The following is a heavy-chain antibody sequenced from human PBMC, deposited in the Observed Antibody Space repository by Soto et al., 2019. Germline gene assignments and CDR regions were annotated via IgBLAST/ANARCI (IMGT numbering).Heavy chain of an antibody. CDR1: VFTFSSYA. CDR3: AKVPENYYYYGMDV. CDR2: ISGSGGST. V-gene: IGHV3-23*01. J-gene: IGHJ6*02. Sequence: GGSLRRSCAASVFTFSSYAMSWVRQAPGKGLEWVSAISGSGGSTYYADSVKGRFTISRDNSKNTLYLQMNSLRAEDTAVYYCAKVPENYYYYGMDVWGQGTTVTVSS.